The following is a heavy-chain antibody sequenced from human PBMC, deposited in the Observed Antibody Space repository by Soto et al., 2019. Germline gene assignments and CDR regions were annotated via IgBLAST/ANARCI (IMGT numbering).Heavy chain of an antibody. V-gene: IGHV3-72*01. J-gene: IGHJ6*02. Sequence: PGGSLRLSCAASGFTFSVHYMDWVRQAPGKGLEWVGRTRKKANSYTTEYAASVKDRFTISRDDSKNSLYLQMNSLKTEDTAVYYCAREVNNVLLPGYAMDVWGQGTTVTVSS. CDR1: GFTFSVHY. D-gene: IGHD1-26*01. CDR2: TRKKANSYTT. CDR3: AREVNNVLLPGYAMDV.